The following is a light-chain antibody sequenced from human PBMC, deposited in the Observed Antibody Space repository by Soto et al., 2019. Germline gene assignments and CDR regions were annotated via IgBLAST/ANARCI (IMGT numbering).Light chain of an antibody. CDR1: QSVSSTY. CDR3: QQYSSSPWT. V-gene: IGKV3-20*01. Sequence: DIVLTQSPGTLSLSPGERATLSCRASQSVSSTYIAWYQQTPGQAPRLLIYGTASRATGIPDRFTGSGSGTDFTLTISRLEPEDFAVYYCQQYSSSPWTFGQGTKVDIK. J-gene: IGKJ1*01. CDR2: GTA.